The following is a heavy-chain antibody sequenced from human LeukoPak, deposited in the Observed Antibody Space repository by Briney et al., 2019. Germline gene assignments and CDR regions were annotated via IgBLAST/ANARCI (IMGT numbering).Heavy chain of an antibody. J-gene: IGHJ4*02. D-gene: IGHD3-10*01. CDR2: IYYSGST. Sequence: SETLSLTCTVSGGSISSSSYYWGWIRQPPGKGLEWIGSIYYSGSTYYNPSLKSRVTISVDTSKNQFSLKLSSVTAADTAVYYCARGGSGLSYWGQETLVTVSS. CDR1: GGSISSSSYY. V-gene: IGHV4-39*07. CDR3: ARGGSGLSY.